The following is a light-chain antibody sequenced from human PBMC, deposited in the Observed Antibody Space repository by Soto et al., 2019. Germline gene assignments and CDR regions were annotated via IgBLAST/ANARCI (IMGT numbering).Light chain of an antibody. Sequence: QSALTQPPSASGTPGQRVTIYCSGRSSNIGSNYVYWYQQLPGTAPKLLMYTNGLRPSGVPDRVSGSKSGTSASLAISGRRSEDEAVYYCASWDDRLFGVVFGGGTKLTVL. CDR2: TNG. V-gene: IGLV1-47*02. CDR1: SSNIGSNY. CDR3: ASWDDRLFGVV. J-gene: IGLJ2*01.